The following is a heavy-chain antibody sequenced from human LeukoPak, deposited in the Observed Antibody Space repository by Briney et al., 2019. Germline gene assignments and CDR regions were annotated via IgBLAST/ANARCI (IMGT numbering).Heavy chain of an antibody. Sequence: GGSLRLSCAASGFTFSSYDMHWVRQATGKGLEWVSAIDTAGNTYYPASVKGRFTISRENAKDSLYLQMNSLRAGDTAVYYCTLSYGRGYNYYYGMDVWGQGTTVTVSS. J-gene: IGHJ6*02. CDR2: IDTAGNT. CDR1: GFTFSSYD. CDR3: TLSYGRGYNYYYGMDV. V-gene: IGHV3-13*01. D-gene: IGHD5-18*01.